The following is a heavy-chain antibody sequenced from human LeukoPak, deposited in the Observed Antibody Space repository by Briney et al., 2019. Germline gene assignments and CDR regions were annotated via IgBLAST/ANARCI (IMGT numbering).Heavy chain of an antibody. Sequence: GGSLRLSCTASGFTFGDYAMSWVRQAPGRGLEWVSFIRSKAYGGATEYAASVKGRFTISRDDSKSIAYLQMNSLKTEDTAVYYCTRIHRLRMTTVTTYYFDYWGQGTLVTVSS. D-gene: IGHD4-17*01. J-gene: IGHJ4*02. CDR1: GFTFGDYA. V-gene: IGHV3-49*04. CDR2: IRSKAYGGAT. CDR3: TRIHRLRMTTVTTYYFDY.